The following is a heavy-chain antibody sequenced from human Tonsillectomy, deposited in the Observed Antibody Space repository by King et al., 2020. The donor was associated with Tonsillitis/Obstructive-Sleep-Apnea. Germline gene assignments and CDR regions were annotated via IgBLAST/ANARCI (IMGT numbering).Heavy chain of an antibody. D-gene: IGHD6-13*01. V-gene: IGHV4-4*07. Sequence: VQLQESGPGLVKPSETLSLTCTVSGGSISTYYWSWIRQPAGKGLQWIGHIYTSGSTKYNPSLKSRVTMSVDTSKNQFSLKLSSVTAADTAIYYCARDSGAGPSSWYVGWGQGTLVTVSS. CDR1: GGSISTYY. CDR2: IYTSGST. J-gene: IGHJ4*02. CDR3: ARDSGAGPSSWYVG.